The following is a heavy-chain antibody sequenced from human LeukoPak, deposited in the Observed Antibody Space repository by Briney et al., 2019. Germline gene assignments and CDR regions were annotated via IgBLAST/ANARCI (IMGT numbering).Heavy chain of an antibody. V-gene: IGHV3-21*01. CDR1: GFSFSSYG. J-gene: IGHJ4*02. Sequence: GGSLRLSCAGSGFSFSSYGMNWVRQAPGKGLEWVSSISSSSSYIYYADSVKGRFTISRDNAKNSLYLQMNSLRAEDTAVYYCARVVDFWSGYSDWGQGTLVTVSS. CDR2: ISSSSSYI. CDR3: ARVVDFWSGYSD. D-gene: IGHD3-3*01.